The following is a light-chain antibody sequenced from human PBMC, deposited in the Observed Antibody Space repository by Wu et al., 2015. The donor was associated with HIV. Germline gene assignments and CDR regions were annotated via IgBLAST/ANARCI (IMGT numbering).Light chain of an antibody. CDR1: QSISSW. Sequence: DIQMTQSPSTLSASVGDRVTITCRASQSISSWLAWYQQKPGKAPKLLIYKASSLERGSRSRFSGSGSGTEFTLTISSLQPDDFATYYCQQYNTFVTFGPSDQ. V-gene: IGKV1-5*03. CDR2: KAS. CDR3: QQYNTFVT. J-gene: IGKJ3*01.